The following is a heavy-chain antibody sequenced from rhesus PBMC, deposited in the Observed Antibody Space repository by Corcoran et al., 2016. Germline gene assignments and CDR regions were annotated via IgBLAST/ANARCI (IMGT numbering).Heavy chain of an antibody. CDR2: VETEDGEA. D-gene: IGHD6-25*01. CDR1: GYHFTDYY. Sequence: EVQLVQSGAEAQQPGASVQNSCKASGYHFTDYYLQWVRQAPGKGLEWMGRVETEDGEADYEQKIQDRVTITADTSTDAAYMELSSLRSEDTAMYYCATDGVVAAVYWGQGVLVTVSS. V-gene: IGHV1-111*02. J-gene: IGHJ4*01. CDR3: ATDGVVAAVY.